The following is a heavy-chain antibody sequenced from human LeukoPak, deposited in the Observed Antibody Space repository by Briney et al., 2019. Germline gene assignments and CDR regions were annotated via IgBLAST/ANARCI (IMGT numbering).Heavy chain of an antibody. J-gene: IGHJ6*03. V-gene: IGHV4-4*07. CDR2: IYTSGST. D-gene: IGHD2-15*01. CDR3: ARAVVVRNRRYYHYYYMDV. Sequence: SETLSLTCTVSGGSISSYYWSWIRQPAGKGLEWIGRIYTSGSTNYNPSLKSRVTMSVDTSKNQFSLKLSSVTAADTAVYYCARAVVVRNRRYYHYYYMDVWGKGTTVIVSS. CDR1: GGSISSYY.